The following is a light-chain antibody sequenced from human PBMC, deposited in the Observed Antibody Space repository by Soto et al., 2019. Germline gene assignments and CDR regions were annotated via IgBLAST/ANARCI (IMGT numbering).Light chain of an antibody. V-gene: IGLV2-8*01. CDR3: SSYAGSNYDVV. Sequence: QSALTQPASVSGSPGQSITISCTGTSSDVGGYNYVSWYQQHPGKAPKLMIYEVSNRPSGVPDRFSGSKSGNTASLTVSGLQAEDEADYYCSSYAGSNYDVVFGGGTKLTVL. CDR1: SSDVGGYNY. J-gene: IGLJ2*01. CDR2: EVS.